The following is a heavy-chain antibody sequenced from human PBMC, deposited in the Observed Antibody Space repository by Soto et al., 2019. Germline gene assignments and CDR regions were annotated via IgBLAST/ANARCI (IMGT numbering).Heavy chain of an antibody. CDR3: ARVRYYDSSGYVDN. CDR1: GGSISSGGYY. Sequence: SETLSLTCTVSGGSISSGGYYWSWIRQHPGEGLEWIGYIYYSGSAYYNPSLRSRVTISVDTSKSELFLKLASVTAADTAVYFCARVRYYDSSGYVDNWGQGTPVTVYS. D-gene: IGHD3-22*01. CDR2: IYYSGSA. V-gene: IGHV4-31*03. J-gene: IGHJ4*02.